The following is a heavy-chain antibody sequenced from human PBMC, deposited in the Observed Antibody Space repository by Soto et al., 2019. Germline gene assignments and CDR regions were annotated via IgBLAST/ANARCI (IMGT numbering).Heavy chain of an antibody. D-gene: IGHD3-3*01. CDR3: ARATYYDFWSGYYSPEYYYYYGMDV. CDR2: IYYSGST. J-gene: IGHJ6*02. V-gene: IGHV4-61*01. CDR1: GGSVSSGSYY. Sequence: PSETLPLTCTVSGGSVSSGSYYWSWIRKPPGKGLEWIGYIYYSGSTNYNPSLKSRVTISVDTSKNQFSLKLSSVTAADTAVYYCARATYYDFWSGYYSPEYYYYYGMDVWGQGTTVTVSS.